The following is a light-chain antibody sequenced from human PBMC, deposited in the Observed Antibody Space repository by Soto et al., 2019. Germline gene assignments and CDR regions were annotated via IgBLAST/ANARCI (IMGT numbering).Light chain of an antibody. J-gene: IGLJ2*01. Sequence: QSALTQPPSASGSPGQSVTISCIGTSSDVGGYNYVSWYQQHPGKAPKLMIYEVSKRPSGVPDRFSGSKSGNTASLTVSGLQAEDEADYYCSSYAARNNLGVFGGGTKLTVL. CDR2: EVS. V-gene: IGLV2-8*01. CDR3: SSYAARNNLGV. CDR1: SSDVGGYNY.